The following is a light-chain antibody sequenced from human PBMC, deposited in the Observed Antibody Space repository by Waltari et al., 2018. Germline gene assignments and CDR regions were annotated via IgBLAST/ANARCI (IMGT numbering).Light chain of an antibody. J-gene: IGLJ2*01. CDR2: SDN. CDR1: HSSSGSAL. CDR3: AAWDDSLNVI. Sequence: QSVLTQPHSASRTPGQRVTISCSGSHSSSGSALGHWYQLLPGVAPKLLIYSDNQRPSGVPDRFSGSRSGNSASLAISGLQSEDEADYYCAAWDDSLNVIFGGGTKLTVL. V-gene: IGLV1-44*01.